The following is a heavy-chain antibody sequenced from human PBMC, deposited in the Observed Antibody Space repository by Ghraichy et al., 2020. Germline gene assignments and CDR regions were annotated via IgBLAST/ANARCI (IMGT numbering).Heavy chain of an antibody. D-gene: IGHD1-1*01. CDR3: AKDRLDDSFDF. CDR1: GFTFSSYA. J-gene: IGHJ3*01. CDR2: ITRGGQST. V-gene: IGHV3-23*01. Sequence: LSLTCVASGFTFSSYAMSWVRQAPGKGLEWVSTITRGGQSTYYADSVKGRFTISRDNSKNTVYLQMNRLRAEDTALYYCAKDRLDDSFDFWGPGTVVTVSS.